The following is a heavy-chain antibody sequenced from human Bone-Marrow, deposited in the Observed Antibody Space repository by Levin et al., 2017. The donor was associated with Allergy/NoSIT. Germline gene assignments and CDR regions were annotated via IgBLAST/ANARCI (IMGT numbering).Heavy chain of an antibody. V-gene: IGHV3-21*06. Sequence: KAGGSLRLSCTASGFAFGRHTMHWVRQAPGKGLEWVASISSSGTYIFYADSLKGRFTISRDNAKNSLYLQVHSLRGDETAVYYCARDSLGHSSSWYFFDLWGQGTLVTVSS. CDR1: GFAFGRHT. D-gene: IGHD6-13*01. CDR2: ISSSGTYI. J-gene: IGHJ4*02. CDR3: ARDSLGHSSSWYFFDL.